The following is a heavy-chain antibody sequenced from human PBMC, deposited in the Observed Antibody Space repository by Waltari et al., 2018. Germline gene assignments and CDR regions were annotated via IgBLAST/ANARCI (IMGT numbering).Heavy chain of an antibody. J-gene: IGHJ4*02. V-gene: IGHV3-30*02. CDR1: GVNFTLFG. CDR3: VKGNEIDY. Sequence: QVHLVESGCGVVQPGGSLRPSCAAPGVNFTLFGLHGVRQAPGKGLEWVSFISYDGSNENYADSVKGRFTMSRDNSKKMLYVQMNNLRAEDSAVYYCVKGNEIDYWGQGTLVTVSS. CDR2: ISYDGSNE. D-gene: IGHD1-1*01.